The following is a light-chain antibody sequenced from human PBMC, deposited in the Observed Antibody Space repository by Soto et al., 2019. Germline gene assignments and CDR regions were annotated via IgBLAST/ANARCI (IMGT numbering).Light chain of an antibody. V-gene: IGKV4-1*01. CDR2: WAS. CDR3: QQYFATPFT. Sequence: IVLTQSPDSLAVSLGERATINCKSTQTVFYSSNNKNFFAWYQQKPGQPPKLLMSWASTRESGVPDRFSGSGSGTDFTLTINSLQPEDVAVYYCQQYFATPFTFGPGTKVHVK. CDR1: QTVFYSSNNKNF. J-gene: IGKJ3*01.